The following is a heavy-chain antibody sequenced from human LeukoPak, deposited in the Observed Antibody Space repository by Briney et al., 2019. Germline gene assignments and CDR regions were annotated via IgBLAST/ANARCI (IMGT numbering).Heavy chain of an antibody. J-gene: IGHJ5*02. CDR3: ARDPLRYFDWLPRRAPESNWFDP. Sequence: GASVKVSCKASGYTFTSYDINWVRQATGQGLGWMGWMNPNSGNTGYAQKFQGRVTMTRNTSISTAYMELSSLRSEDTAVYYCARDPLRYFDWLPRRAPESNWFDPWGQGTLVTVSS. V-gene: IGHV1-8*01. D-gene: IGHD3-9*01. CDR1: GYTFTSYD. CDR2: MNPNSGNT.